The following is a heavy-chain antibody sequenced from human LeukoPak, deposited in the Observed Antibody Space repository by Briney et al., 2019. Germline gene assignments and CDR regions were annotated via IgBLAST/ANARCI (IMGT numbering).Heavy chain of an antibody. CDR2: IYWDDDK. Sequence: SGPTLVKPTQTLTLTCTFSGFPLSTSGVGVGWIRQPPGKALEWLALIYWDDDKRYSPSLKSRLTITKDTSKNQVVLTMTNMDPVDTATYYCAHRGPGGLYVLFDYWGQGTLVTVSS. V-gene: IGHV2-5*02. CDR3: AHRGPGGLYVLFDY. J-gene: IGHJ4*02. CDR1: GFPLSTSGVG. D-gene: IGHD2-2*02.